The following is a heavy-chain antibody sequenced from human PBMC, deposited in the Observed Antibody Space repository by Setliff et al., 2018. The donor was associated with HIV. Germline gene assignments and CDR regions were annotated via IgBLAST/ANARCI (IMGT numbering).Heavy chain of an antibody. D-gene: IGHD2-2*01. CDR2: IYHSGGT. V-gene: IGHV4-38-2*01. Sequence: PSETLSLTCAVSGYSISSGYYWGWIRQPPGRGLEWIGNIYHSGGTHYNPSLRSRVTISVDTSKNHFSLKLSSVTAADTAVFYCARLDCSSSSGFVDYWGQGTLVTVSS. J-gene: IGHJ4*02. CDR1: GYSISSGYY. CDR3: ARLDCSSSSGFVDY.